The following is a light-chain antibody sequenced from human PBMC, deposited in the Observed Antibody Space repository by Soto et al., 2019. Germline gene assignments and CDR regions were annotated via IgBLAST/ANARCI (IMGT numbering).Light chain of an antibody. Sequence: QSVLTQPASVSGSPGQSITISCTGTSSDVGSYDLVSWYQQHPGRAPKLVIYEVSKRPSGVSSRSSGSKSGNTASLTISGLQAEDEADYHCCSYAGTSPFYVFGPGTKVTVL. V-gene: IGLV2-23*02. J-gene: IGLJ1*01. CDR2: EVS. CDR1: SSDVGSYDL. CDR3: CSYAGTSPFYV.